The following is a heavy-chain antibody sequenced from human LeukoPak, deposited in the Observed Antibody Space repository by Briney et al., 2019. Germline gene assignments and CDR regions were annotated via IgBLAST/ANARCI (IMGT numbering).Heavy chain of an antibody. CDR2: MNPNSGNT. J-gene: IGHJ4*02. CDR1: GYTFTSYD. CDR3: ATWTPDWDFDY. Sequence: ASVKVSCKASGYTFTSYDINWVRQATGQGLEWMGWMNPNSGNTGYAQKFQGRVTITRNTSISTAYMELSSLRSGDTAVYYCATWTPDWDFDYWGQGTLVTVSS. V-gene: IGHV1-8*03. D-gene: IGHD3-9*01.